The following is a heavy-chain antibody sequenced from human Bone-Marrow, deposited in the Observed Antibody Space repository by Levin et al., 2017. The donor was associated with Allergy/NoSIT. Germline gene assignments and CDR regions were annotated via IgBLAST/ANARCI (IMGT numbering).Heavy chain of an antibody. Sequence: GGSLRLSCKASGYIFTNYWIGWVRQVPGKGLEWVGIVYPGDSDTRYSASFQGQVTISVDKSNTTAYVQWTSLKASDSATYYCARVSHSNGWYPHGDSFDKWGQGTLVTVSS. CDR1: GYIFTNYW. CDR3: ARVSHSNGWYPHGDSFDK. J-gene: IGHJ4*02. D-gene: IGHD6-19*01. V-gene: IGHV5-51*01. CDR2: VYPGDSDT.